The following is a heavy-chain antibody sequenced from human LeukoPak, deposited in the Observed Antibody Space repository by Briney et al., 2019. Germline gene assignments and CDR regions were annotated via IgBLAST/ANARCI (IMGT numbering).Heavy chain of an antibody. J-gene: IGHJ4*02. Sequence: GGSLRLSCAASGFTFSGYGMHWVRQAPGKGLEWVAVIWFDGSNKYYADSVEGRFTISRDNSKNTLYLQMNSLRAEDTAMYYCASSYSGYAWGDYWGQGTLVSVSS. CDR2: IWFDGSNK. V-gene: IGHV3-33*01. CDR3: ASSYSGYAWGDY. D-gene: IGHD5-12*01. CDR1: GFTFSGYG.